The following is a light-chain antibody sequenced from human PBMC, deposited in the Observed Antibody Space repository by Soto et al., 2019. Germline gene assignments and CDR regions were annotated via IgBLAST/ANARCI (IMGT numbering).Light chain of an antibody. CDR1: SSNIGNNY. CDR3: GTWDSSLSAWV. J-gene: IGLJ3*02. Sequence: QSVLTQPPSVSAAPGQKVTISCSGSSSNIGNNYVSWYQQLQGTAPKLLIYENNKGPSGIPDRFSGSKSGTSATLGITGRQTRDEADYYCGTWDSSLSAWVFGGGTKLTVL. V-gene: IGLV1-51*01. CDR2: ENN.